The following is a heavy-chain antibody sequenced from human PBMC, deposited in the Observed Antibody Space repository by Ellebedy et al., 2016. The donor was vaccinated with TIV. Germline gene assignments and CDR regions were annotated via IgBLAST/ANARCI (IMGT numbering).Heavy chain of an antibody. CDR3: ARALGGGDCY. D-gene: IGHD2-21*02. V-gene: IGHV3-7*01. Sequence: GGSLRLPXAASGFTFSTYWMHWVRQAPGKGLEWVANIKQDGSEKYYVDSVKGRFTISRDNAKNSLYLQMNSLRAEDTAVYYCARALGGGDCYWGQGTLVTVSS. J-gene: IGHJ4*02. CDR1: GFTFSTYW. CDR2: IKQDGSEK.